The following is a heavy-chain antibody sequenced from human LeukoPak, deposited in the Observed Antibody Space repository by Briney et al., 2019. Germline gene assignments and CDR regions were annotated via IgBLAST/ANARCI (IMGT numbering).Heavy chain of an antibody. CDR1: GGSISSYY. CDR3: ARQARDSSWYNWFDP. CDR2: IYYSGST. J-gene: IGHJ5*02. D-gene: IGHD6-13*01. Sequence: SETLSLTCTVSGGSISSYYWSWLRQAPGKGLEWIGYIYYSGSTNYNPSLKSRVTISVDTSKNQFSLKLSSLAAADTAVYYCARQARDSSWYNWFDPWGQGTLVTVSS. V-gene: IGHV4-59*08.